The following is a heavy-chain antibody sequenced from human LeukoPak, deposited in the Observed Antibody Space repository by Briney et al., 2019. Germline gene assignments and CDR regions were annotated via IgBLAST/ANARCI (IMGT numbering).Heavy chain of an antibody. Sequence: GGSLRLSCAASGFTFSSYAMSWVRQAPGKGLEWVSAISGSGGSTYYADSVKGRFTISRNNSKNTLYLQMNSLRAEDTAVYYCAKTASPGIAVAGNDYWGQGTLVTVSS. J-gene: IGHJ4*02. CDR3: AKTASPGIAVAGNDY. V-gene: IGHV3-23*01. CDR1: GFTFSSYA. CDR2: ISGSGGST. D-gene: IGHD6-19*01.